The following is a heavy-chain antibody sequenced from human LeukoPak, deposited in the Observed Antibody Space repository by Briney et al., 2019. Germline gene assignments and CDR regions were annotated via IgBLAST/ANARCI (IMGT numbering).Heavy chain of an antibody. V-gene: IGHV3-7*01. D-gene: IGHD6-13*01. CDR2: IKQDGSGK. J-gene: IGHJ4*02. Sequence: QSGGCLRLSCAASEFIFIGYWMSWVPEAPGRGREWVCNIKQDGSGKQYVESVRRRLTVSRDNAKNSLYLQKNSLRVQNMAVYNCARDGFVGAADYWGQGTLVTVSS. CDR1: EFIFIGYW. CDR3: ARDGFVGAADY.